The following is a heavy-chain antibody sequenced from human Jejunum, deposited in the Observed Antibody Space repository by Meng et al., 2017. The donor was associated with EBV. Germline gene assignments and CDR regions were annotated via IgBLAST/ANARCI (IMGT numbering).Heavy chain of an antibody. CDR3: AHSPMRTSSSGYPRGFDY. Sequence: TLKESGPPLAKPHHTLTLTCSFLGSSLTTIGVGVGWIRQPPGKAPEWLALIYWDDDKRYSPSLKSRLTITKDTSKNQVVLTMTNMDPVDTGTYFCAHSPMRTSSSGYPRGFDYWGQGTLVTVYS. V-gene: IGHV2-5*02. CDR2: IYWDDDK. D-gene: IGHD5-12*01. CDR1: GSSLTTIGVG. J-gene: IGHJ4*02.